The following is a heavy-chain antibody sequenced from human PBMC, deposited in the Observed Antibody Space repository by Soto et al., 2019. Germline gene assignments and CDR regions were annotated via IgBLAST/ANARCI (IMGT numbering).Heavy chain of an antibody. CDR3: ARVTTFYDILTSSYALNYFDY. J-gene: IGHJ4*02. Sequence: GGSLRLSCAASGFTFSSYGMHWVRQAPGKGLEWVAVISYDGSNKYYADSVKGRFTISRDNSKNTLYLQMNSLRAEDTAVYYCARVTTFYDILTSSYALNYFDYWGQGTRVTVSS. CDR2: ISYDGSNK. V-gene: IGHV3-30*03. CDR1: GFTFSSYG. D-gene: IGHD3-9*01.